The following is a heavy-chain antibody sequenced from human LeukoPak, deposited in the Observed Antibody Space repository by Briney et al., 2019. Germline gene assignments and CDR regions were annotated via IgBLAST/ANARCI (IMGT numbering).Heavy chain of an antibody. CDR1: GFTFSSYA. D-gene: IGHD3-10*01. CDR3: ARGVQDSNAFDI. CDR2: ISGSGGST. V-gene: IGHV3-23*01. J-gene: IGHJ3*02. Sequence: PGGSLRLSCAASGFTFSSYAMSWVRQAPGKGLEWVSAISGSGGSTYYADSVKGRFTISRDNSKNTLYLQMNSLRAEDTAVYYCARGVQDSNAFDIWGQGTMVTVSS.